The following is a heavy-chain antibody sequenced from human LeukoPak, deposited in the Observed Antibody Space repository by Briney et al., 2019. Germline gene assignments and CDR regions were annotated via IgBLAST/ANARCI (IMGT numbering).Heavy chain of an antibody. V-gene: IGHV3-21*01. CDR1: GFTFSSYS. CDR3: ARGSSTLGEYYFDY. J-gene: IGHJ4*02. D-gene: IGHD2-2*01. Sequence: GSLRLSCAASGFTFSSYSMNWVRQAPGKGLEWVSSISSRSSYIYYADSVKGRFTISRDNAKNSLYLQMNSLRAEDTAVYYCARGSSTLGEYYFDYWGQGTLVTVSS. CDR2: ISSRSSYI.